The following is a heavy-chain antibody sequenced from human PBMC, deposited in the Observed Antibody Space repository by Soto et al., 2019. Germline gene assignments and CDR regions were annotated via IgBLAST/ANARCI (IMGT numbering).Heavy chain of an antibody. CDR1: GYTFTSYY. Sequence: GASVKVSCTASGYTFTSYYMHWVRQAPGQGREGMGIINPSGDSTSYAQKFQGRVTMTRDTSTSTVYMELSSLRSEDTAVYYCARHYYDSSGYYSSALYAFDIWGQGTMVTVSS. CDR2: INPSGDST. CDR3: ARHYYDSSGYYSSALYAFDI. J-gene: IGHJ3*02. D-gene: IGHD3-22*01. V-gene: IGHV1-46*01.